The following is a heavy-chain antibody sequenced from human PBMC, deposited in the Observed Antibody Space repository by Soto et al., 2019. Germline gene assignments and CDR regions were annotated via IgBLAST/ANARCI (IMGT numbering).Heavy chain of an antibody. V-gene: IGHV1-69*02. CDR3: ASSYGSGYRAFDY. CDR2: VNPIVSMS. D-gene: IGHD3-10*01. CDR1: GDTFNFYS. Sequence: QVQLVQSGAEVKRPGSSVKVSCKASGDTFNFYSINWVRQAPGLGLEWMGRVNPIVSMSNYAQKFQGRVTMTADKSTITAYMERSSLRSEETAIYYGASSYGSGYRAFDYWGQGALVTVSS. J-gene: IGHJ4*02.